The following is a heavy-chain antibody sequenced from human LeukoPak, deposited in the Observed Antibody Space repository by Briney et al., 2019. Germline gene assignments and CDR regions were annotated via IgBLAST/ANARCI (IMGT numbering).Heavy chain of an antibody. V-gene: IGHV4-61*02. CDR3: ATIAAAAKAHFDY. Sequence: TLSLTCTVSGGSISSGSYYWSWIRQPAGKGLEWIGRIYTSGSTNYNPSLKSRVTISVDTSKNQFSLKLSSVTAADTAVYYCATIAAAAKAHFDYWGQGTLVTVSS. CDR2: IYTSGST. D-gene: IGHD6-13*01. J-gene: IGHJ4*02. CDR1: GGSISSGSYY.